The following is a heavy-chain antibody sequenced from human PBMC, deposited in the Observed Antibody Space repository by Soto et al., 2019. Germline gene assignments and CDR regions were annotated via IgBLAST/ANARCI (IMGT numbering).Heavy chain of an antibody. D-gene: IGHD3-10*01. CDR2: IDWDDDK. Sequence: GSGPTLVNPTQTLTLTCTFSGFSLSTSGMCVSWIRQPPGKALEWLALIDWDDDKYYSTSLKTRLTISKDTSKNQVVLTMTNMDPVDTATYYCVCSRVRGVPIHSHYRGPGPLVTLSS. V-gene: IGHV2-70*01. CDR1: GFSLSTSGMC. CDR3: VCSRVRGVPIHSHY. J-gene: IGHJ4*02.